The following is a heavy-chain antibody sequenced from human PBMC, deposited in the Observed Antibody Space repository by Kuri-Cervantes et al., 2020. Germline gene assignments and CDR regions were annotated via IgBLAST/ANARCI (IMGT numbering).Heavy chain of an antibody. CDR1: GFSLSTSGVG. CDR2: IYWDDDK. J-gene: IGHJ4*01. V-gene: IGHV2-5*02. CDR3: AHRQVAGPLDK. D-gene: IGHD2-15*01. Sequence: SGPTLVKPTQTLTLTCAFSGFSLSTSGVGVGWIRQPPGKALEWLALIYWDDDKRYSPSLKGRLTITKDTSKNQVVLTMTNMDPVDTATYYCAHRQVAGPLDKWGQGTLVTVSS.